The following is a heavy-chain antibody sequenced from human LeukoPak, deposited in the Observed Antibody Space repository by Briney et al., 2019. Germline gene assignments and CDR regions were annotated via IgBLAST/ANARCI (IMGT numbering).Heavy chain of an antibody. J-gene: IGHJ6*02. D-gene: IGHD5-24*01. V-gene: IGHV3-23*01. CDR2: ISGSGGTT. CDR1: ELTFSTYP. Sequence: GGSLRLSCVGSELTFSTYPMSWVRQAPGKGLEWVSAISGSGGTTFYADSVKGRFSISRDNSKNTLFLQMNSLRAEDAAVYYCATRGREGYNANYYGMDVWGQGATVTVSS. CDR3: ATRGREGYNANYYGMDV.